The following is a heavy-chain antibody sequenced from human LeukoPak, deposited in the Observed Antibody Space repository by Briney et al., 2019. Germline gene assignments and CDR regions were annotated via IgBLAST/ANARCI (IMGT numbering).Heavy chain of an antibody. CDR1: GFTFSSYA. Sequence: GGSLRLSCAASGFTFSSYAMSWVRQAPGKGLEWVSAISGSGGSTYYADSVKGRFTISRDNSKNTLYLQMNSLRAEDTAVYYCAKFGSFRGSYSAGYWGQGTLVTVSS. D-gene: IGHD1-26*01. CDR2: ISGSGGST. CDR3: AKFGSFRGSYSAGY. V-gene: IGHV3-23*01. J-gene: IGHJ4*02.